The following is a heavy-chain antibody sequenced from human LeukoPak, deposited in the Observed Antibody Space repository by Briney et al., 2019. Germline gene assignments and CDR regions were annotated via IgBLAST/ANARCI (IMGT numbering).Heavy chain of an antibody. CDR2: INPSGGST. J-gene: IGHJ3*02. V-gene: IGHV1-46*01. D-gene: IGHD6-6*01. CDR1: GYTFTSYY. Sequence: ASVKVSCKASGYTFTSYYMHWVRQAPGQGLEWMGIINPSGGSTSYAQKFQGRVTMTRDTSTSTVYMELSSLRSEDTAVYYCARDSCAGSSSSDSCAFDIWGQGTMVTVSS. CDR3: ARDSCAGSSSSDSCAFDI.